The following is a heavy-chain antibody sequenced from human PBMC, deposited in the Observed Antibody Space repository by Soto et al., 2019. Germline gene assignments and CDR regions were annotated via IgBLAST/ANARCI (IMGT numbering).Heavy chain of an antibody. Sequence: PSETLSLTCTVSGGSISSSSYYWGWIRQPPGKGLEWIGSIYYSGSTYYNPSLKSRVTISVDTSKNQFSLKLSSVTAADTAVYYCAREGGDSSGYPSGKRDLDYWGQGTLVTV. CDR1: GGSISSSSYY. D-gene: IGHD3-22*01. CDR3: AREGGDSSGYPSGKRDLDY. CDR2: IYYSGST. J-gene: IGHJ4*02. V-gene: IGHV4-39*02.